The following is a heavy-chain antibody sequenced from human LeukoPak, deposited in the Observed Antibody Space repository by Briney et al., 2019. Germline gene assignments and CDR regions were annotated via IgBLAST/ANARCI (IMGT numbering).Heavy chain of an antibody. CDR1: GFTFSRYW. J-gene: IGHJ2*01. CDR2: IKQDGSEK. CDR3: AREPLGGWAFDL. D-gene: IGHD3-10*01. V-gene: IGHV3-7*01. Sequence: PGGSLRLSCAASGFTFSRYWMSWVRQAPGKGLEWVANIKQDGSEKYYVDSVKGRFTISRDNAKNSLYLQMNSLRVEDTAVYYCAREPLGGWAFDLWGRGTLVTVSS.